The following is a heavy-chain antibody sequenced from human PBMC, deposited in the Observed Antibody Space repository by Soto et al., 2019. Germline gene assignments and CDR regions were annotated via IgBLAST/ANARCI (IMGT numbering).Heavy chain of an antibody. Sequence: ASVKVSCKASGYTFTSYGISWVRQAPGQGLEWMGWISAYNGNTNYAQKLQGRVTMTTDTSTSTAYMELRSLRSDDTAVYYCARTPGVGGVIGSTIDYWGQGTLVTVSS. V-gene: IGHV1-18*01. CDR2: ISAYNGNT. J-gene: IGHJ4*02. CDR3: ARTPGVGGVIGSTIDY. CDR1: GYTFTSYG. D-gene: IGHD3-16*02.